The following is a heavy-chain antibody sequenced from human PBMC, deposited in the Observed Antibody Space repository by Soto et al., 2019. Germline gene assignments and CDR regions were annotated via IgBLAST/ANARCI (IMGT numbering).Heavy chain of an antibody. CDR2: INPNSGGT. CDR3: ARDRSIFGVDIPPVTTN. Sequence: ASVKVSCKASGYTFTGYYMHWVRQAPGQGLEWMGWINPNSGGTNYAQKFQGRVTMTRDTSISTAYMELSRLRSDDTAVYYCARDRSIFGVDIPPVTTNWGQGTLVTVSS. J-gene: IGHJ4*02. CDR1: GYTFTGYY. V-gene: IGHV1-2*02. D-gene: IGHD3-3*01.